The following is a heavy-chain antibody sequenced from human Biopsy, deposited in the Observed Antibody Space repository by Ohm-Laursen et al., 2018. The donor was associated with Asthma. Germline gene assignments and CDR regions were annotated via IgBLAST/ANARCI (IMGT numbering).Heavy chain of an antibody. CDR1: GFTFSSYS. V-gene: IGHV3-64D*08. D-gene: IGHD2-21*01. CDR3: VKDHSAGYYYFDD. J-gene: IGHJ4*02. Sequence: GSLRLSCSASGFTFSSYSMHWVRQAPGRGPEYVSFIATDGSNEFYADSVKGRFTVSRDNSKHTLYLHMTGLRADDTGVYYCVKDHSAGYYYFDDWGQGAQVTVSS. CDR2: IATDGSNE.